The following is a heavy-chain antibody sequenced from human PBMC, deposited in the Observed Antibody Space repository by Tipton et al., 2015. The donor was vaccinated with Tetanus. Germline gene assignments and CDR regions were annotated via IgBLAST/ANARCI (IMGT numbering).Heavy chain of an antibody. V-gene: IGHV3-7*04. Sequence: SLRLSCAASGFDFSTYWMSWVRQAPGKGLEWVAYIKHDGSEKYYVAPVKGRFTISRDNTKDSLFLQLSGLRDDDTAVYFCARGREAPYCTSAACHPNWFDAWGQGTLVTVSS. CDR3: ARGREAPYCTSAACHPNWFDA. D-gene: IGHD2-8*01. CDR1: GFDFSTYW. J-gene: IGHJ5*02. CDR2: IKHDGSEK.